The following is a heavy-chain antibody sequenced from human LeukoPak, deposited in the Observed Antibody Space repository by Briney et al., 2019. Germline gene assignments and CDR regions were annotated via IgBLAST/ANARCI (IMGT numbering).Heavy chain of an antibody. D-gene: IGHD3-22*01. J-gene: IGHJ4*02. CDR3: ARGGGYYDSSGYYYVQDYFDY. V-gene: IGHV4-34*01. Sequence: SDTLSLTCAVYGGSFSGYYWSWIRQPPGKGVEGIGEINHSGSTNYNPSLKSRVTISVDMSKNQFSLKLSSVTAADTAVYYCARGGGYYDSSGYYYVQDYFDYWGQGTLVTVSS. CDR2: INHSGST. CDR1: GGSFSGYY.